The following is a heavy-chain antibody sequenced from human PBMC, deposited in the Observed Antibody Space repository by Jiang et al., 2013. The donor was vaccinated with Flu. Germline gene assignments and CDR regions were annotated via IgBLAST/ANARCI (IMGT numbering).Heavy chain of an antibody. D-gene: IGHD6-19*01. Sequence: SGFIFIDHYMDWVRQAPGKGLEWVARIGNKADRYITQYAASVKGRFTISRDDSKSSLFLQMTSLKTEDTAMYYCARIGYSSGDFDYWGQGTLVTVSS. V-gene: IGHV3-72*01. J-gene: IGHJ4*02. CDR3: ARIGYSSGDFDY. CDR1: GFIFIDHY. CDR2: IGNKADRYIT.